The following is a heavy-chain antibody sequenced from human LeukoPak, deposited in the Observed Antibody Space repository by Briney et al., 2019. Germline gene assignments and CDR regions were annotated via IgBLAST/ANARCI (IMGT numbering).Heavy chain of an antibody. CDR2: ISGTGATT. CDR3: AKGGGGRLMYYYYMDV. Sequence: GGSLRLSCVASGFSFSSYGMSWVRQTPGKGLEWVSGISGTGATTYYADSVKGRFTISRDNAKNSLYLQMNSLRPEDMALYYCAKGGGGRLMYYYYMDVRGKGTTVTVSS. D-gene: IGHD3-16*01. J-gene: IGHJ6*03. CDR1: GFSFSSYG. V-gene: IGHV3-23*01.